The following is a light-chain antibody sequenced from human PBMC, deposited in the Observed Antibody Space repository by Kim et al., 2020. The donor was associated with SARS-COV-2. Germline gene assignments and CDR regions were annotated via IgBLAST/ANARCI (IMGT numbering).Light chain of an antibody. CDR1: NIGSKS. CDR2: YDS. CDR3: QVWDSNSDNRV. J-gene: IGLJ3*02. V-gene: IGLV3-21*04. Sequence: SYELTQPPSVSVAPGKTARITCWGNNIGSKSVHWYQQKPGQAPVLVIYYDSDRPSGIPERFSGSNSGNTATLTISMVEAGDEADYYCQVWDSNSDNRVFGGGTQLTVL.